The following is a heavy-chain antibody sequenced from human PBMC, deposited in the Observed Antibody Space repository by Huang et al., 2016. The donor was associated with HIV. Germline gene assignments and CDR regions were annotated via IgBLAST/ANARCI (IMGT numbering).Heavy chain of an antibody. J-gene: IGHJ6*03. Sequence: QVQLVQSWAEVKKPGASVKVSCEASNYNFGSHGISWVRQAPGQGLEWMGLISVYNGNTKYAQKFQGRVTMTRETSTRTAYMELTRLRFDDTAVYYCARSGFGVVITTTLDYYYMDVWGTGTTVTVSS. D-gene: IGHD3-3*01. V-gene: IGHV1-18*01. CDR3: ARSGFGVVITTTLDYYYMDV. CDR1: NYNFGSHG. CDR2: ISVYNGNT.